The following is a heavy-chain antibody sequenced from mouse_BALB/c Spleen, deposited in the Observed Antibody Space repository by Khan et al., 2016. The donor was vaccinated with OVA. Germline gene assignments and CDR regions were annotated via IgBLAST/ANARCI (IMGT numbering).Heavy chain of an antibody. CDR2: IYPGVGST. D-gene: IGHD2-4*01. J-gene: IGHJ4*01. CDR1: GYTFTAYD. CDR3: AREGLRGGALDY. V-gene: IGHV1S56*01. Sequence: QVQLQQSGPELVKPGASVKISCKASGYTFTAYDINWVRQRPGQGLEWIGWIYPGVGSTEYNENFKGKATLTADESSTTAYMQLSSLTSEKSAVDVCAREGLRGGALDYWGQGTSVSVSS.